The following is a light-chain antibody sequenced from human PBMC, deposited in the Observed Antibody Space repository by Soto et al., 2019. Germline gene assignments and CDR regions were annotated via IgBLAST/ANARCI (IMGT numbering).Light chain of an antibody. CDR1: QSISSY. V-gene: IGKV1-39*01. CDR2: AAS. Sequence: DIQMTQSPSSLSASVGDRVTITCRASQSISSYLNLYQQKPGKAPKLLIYAASSLQSGVPSRFSGSGSGTDFTHTISSLQPEDFATYYCQQSYSTPRTFGHGTKVDIK. J-gene: IGKJ1*01. CDR3: QQSYSTPRT.